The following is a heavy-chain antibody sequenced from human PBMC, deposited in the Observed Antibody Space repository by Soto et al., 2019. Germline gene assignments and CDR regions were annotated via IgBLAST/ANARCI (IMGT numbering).Heavy chain of an antibody. V-gene: IGHV4-59*01. CDR3: ARVAAAGNGAPNFDY. Sequence: QVQLQESGPGLVKPSETLSLTCTVSGGSISSYYWSWIRQPPGKGLEWIGYIYYSGSTNYNPSLKSRVTISVDTSKNQFSLKLSSVTAADTAVYYCARVAAAGNGAPNFDYWGQGTLVTVSS. CDR2: IYYSGST. D-gene: IGHD6-13*01. CDR1: GGSISSYY. J-gene: IGHJ4*02.